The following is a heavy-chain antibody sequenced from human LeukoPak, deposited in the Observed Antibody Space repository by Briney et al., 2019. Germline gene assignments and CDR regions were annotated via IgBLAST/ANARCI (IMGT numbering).Heavy chain of an antibody. V-gene: IGHV1-2*02. D-gene: IGHD2-15*01. CDR3: ARSHLRDYSNDY. Sequence: GASVKVSCKASGYTFTGYCMHWVRQAPGQGLERMGWINPNSGGTNYAQKFQGRVTMTRDTSISTAYMELSRLRSDDTAVYYCARSHLRDYSNDYWGQGTLVTVSS. CDR2: INPNSGGT. CDR1: GYTFTGYC. J-gene: IGHJ4*02.